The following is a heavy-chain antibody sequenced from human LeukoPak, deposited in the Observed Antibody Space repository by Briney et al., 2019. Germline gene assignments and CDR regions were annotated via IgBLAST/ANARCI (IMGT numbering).Heavy chain of an antibody. V-gene: IGHV4-39*01. J-gene: IGHJ4*02. CDR2: IYYSGST. Sequence: KASETLSLTCTVSGGSISSSSYYWGWIRQPPGKGLEWIGSIYYSGSTYYNPSLKGRVTISVDTSKNQFSLKLSSVTAADTAVYYCACRTAMVFDYWGQGTLVTVSS. CDR3: ACRTAMVFDY. CDR1: GGSISSSSYY. D-gene: IGHD5-18*01.